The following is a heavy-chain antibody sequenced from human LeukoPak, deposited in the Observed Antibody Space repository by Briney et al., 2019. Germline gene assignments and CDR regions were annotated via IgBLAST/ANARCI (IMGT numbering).Heavy chain of an antibody. CDR3: ATVFDY. J-gene: IGHJ4*02. Sequence: GGSLRLSCAASGLTLSSFWMHWVRQAPGKGLEWVSCIDGDGSGTSYADSVKGRFTISRDTAKSTVYLQMNSLRAEDTAVYYCATVFDYWGQGALVTVSS. CDR2: IDGDGSGT. CDR1: GLTLSSFW. V-gene: IGHV3-74*01.